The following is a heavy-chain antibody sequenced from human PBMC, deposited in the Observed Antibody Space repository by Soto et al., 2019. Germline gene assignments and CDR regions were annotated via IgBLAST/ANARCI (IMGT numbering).Heavy chain of an antibody. CDR1: GFTFSNAW. D-gene: IGHD3-9*01. CDR2: IKSKTDGGTT. CDR3: TTDGPRENVLRYVGWLRAFAY. V-gene: IGHV3-15*07. J-gene: IGHJ4*02. Sequence: GGSLRLSCAASGFTFSNAWMNWVRQAPGKGLEWVGRIKSKTDGGTTDYAAPVKGRFTISRDDSKNTLYLQMNSLKTEDTAVYYCTTDGPRENVLRYVGWLRAFAYSGQGTLVTVSS.